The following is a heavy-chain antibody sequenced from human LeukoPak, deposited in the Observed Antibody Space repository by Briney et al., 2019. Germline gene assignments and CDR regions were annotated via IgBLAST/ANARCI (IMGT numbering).Heavy chain of an antibody. D-gene: IGHD3-22*01. Sequence: GGSLRLSCAASGFRFSDYWMTWVRQAPGKGLECVANIKTDGSAKYYPDSVKGRFTVSRDNAKNSLYLQMNNMRVEETAIYYCTEDLNHDSSGWGQGTLVTVSS. CDR1: GFRFSDYW. CDR3: TEDLNHDSSG. J-gene: IGHJ4*02. CDR2: IKTDGSAK. V-gene: IGHV3-7*01.